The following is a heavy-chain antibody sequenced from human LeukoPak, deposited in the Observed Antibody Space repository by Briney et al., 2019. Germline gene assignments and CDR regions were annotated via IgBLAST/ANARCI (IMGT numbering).Heavy chain of an antibody. Sequence: GGSLRLSCAASEFTFSIYEMNWVRQTPGKGLEWLSYISSSGNSIYYADSVGGRFTISRDNAKNSLYLQMNSLRVEDTAVYYCARGGSAASSNWFDAWGQGPWSPSPQ. CDR3: ARGGSAASSNWFDA. V-gene: IGHV3-48*03. J-gene: IGHJ5*02. CDR2: ISSSGNSI. CDR1: EFTFSIYE. D-gene: IGHD1-26*01.